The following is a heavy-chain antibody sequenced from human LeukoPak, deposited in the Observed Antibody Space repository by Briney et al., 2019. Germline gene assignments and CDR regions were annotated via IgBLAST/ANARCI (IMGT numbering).Heavy chain of an antibody. J-gene: IGHJ4*02. V-gene: IGHV4-34*01. CDR2: INHSGST. Sequence: SETLSLTCAVYGGSFSGYYWSWIRQPPGKGLEWIGEINHSGSTNYNPSLKSRVTISVDTSKNQFSLKLSSVTAADTAVYYCARALYDSSGYYYRQGSDYWGQGTLVTVPS. D-gene: IGHD3-22*01. CDR3: ARALYDSSGYYYRQGSDY. CDR1: GGSFSGYY.